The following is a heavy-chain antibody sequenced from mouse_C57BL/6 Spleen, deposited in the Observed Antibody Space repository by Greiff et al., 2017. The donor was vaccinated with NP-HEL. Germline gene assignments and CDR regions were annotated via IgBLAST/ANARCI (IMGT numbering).Heavy chain of an antibody. Sequence: EVKVVESGGGLVKPGGSLKLSCAASGFTFSSYTMSWVRQTPEKRLEWVATISGGGGNTYYPDSVKGRFTISRDNAKNTLYLQMSSLRSEDTALYYCARPRGDYYAMDYWGQGTSVTVSS. J-gene: IGHJ4*01. CDR1: GFTFSSYT. CDR2: ISGGGGNT. V-gene: IGHV5-9*01. CDR3: ARPRGDYYAMDY.